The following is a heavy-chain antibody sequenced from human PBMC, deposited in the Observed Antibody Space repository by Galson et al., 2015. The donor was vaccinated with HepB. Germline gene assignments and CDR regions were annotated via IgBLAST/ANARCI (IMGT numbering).Heavy chain of an antibody. CDR1: GYTFTSYD. J-gene: IGHJ6*03. D-gene: IGHD3-9*01. V-gene: IGHV1-8*01. Sequence: SVKVSCKASGYTFTSYDINWVRQATGQGLEWMGWMNPNSGNTGYAQKFQGRVTMTRNTSISTAYMELSSLRSEDTAVYYCARAGRYYDILTGYYSGPNYYYYYYMDVWGKGTTVTVSS. CDR3: ARAGRYYDILTGYYSGPNYYYYYYMDV. CDR2: MNPNSGNT.